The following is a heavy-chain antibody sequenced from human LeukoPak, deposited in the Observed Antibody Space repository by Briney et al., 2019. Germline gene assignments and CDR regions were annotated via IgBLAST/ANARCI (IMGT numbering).Heavy chain of an antibody. CDR1: GFTFSSYG. J-gene: IGHJ3*02. Sequence: GGSLRLSCAASGFTFSSYGMHWVRQAPGKGLEWVAVIWYDGSNKYYADSVKGRFTISRDNSKNTLYLQMNSLRVEDTAVYYCAVAYNSSPYAFDIWGQGTKVTVSS. V-gene: IGHV3-33*01. CDR3: AVAYNSSPYAFDI. CDR2: IWYDGSNK. D-gene: IGHD2/OR15-2a*01.